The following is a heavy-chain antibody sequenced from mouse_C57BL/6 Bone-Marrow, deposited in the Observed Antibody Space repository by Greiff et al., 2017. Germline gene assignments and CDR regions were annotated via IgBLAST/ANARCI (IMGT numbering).Heavy chain of an antibody. D-gene: IGHD2-3*01. V-gene: IGHV1-58*01. CDR2: IYIGNGYT. Sequence: DVQLQESGAELVRPGSSVKMSCKTSGYTFTSYGINWVKQRPGQGLEWIGYIYIGNGYTEYNEKFKGKATLTSDPSSSTAYMQLSSLTSEYSAIDFCAREVYDGYCGNAMDYWGQGTSVTVSS. J-gene: IGHJ4*01. CDR3: AREVYDGYCGNAMDY. CDR1: GYTFTSYG.